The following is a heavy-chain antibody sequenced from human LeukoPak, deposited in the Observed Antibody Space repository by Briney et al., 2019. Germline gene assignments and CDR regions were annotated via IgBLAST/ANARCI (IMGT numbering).Heavy chain of an antibody. V-gene: IGHV3-30-3*01. CDR1: GFTFNRYA. Sequence: GGSLRLSCAASGFTFNRYAIHWVRQAPGKGLEWVTVISSDGNDQHYADSVKGRFTISRDNAKNSLYLQMNSLRAEDTAVYYCARKVVWLPRTKDAFDIWGQGTMVTVSS. D-gene: IGHD3-16*01. CDR2: ISSDGNDQ. J-gene: IGHJ3*02. CDR3: ARKVVWLPRTKDAFDI.